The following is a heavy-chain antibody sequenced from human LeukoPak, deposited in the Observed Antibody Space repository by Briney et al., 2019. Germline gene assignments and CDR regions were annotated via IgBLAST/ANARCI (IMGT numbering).Heavy chain of an antibody. J-gene: IGHJ6*03. Sequence: GGSLRLSCAASGFTFSSHGMHWVRQAPGKGLEWVAVIWFDGSNKDYADSVKGRFTISRDNSKNTLYLQMNSLRAEDTALYHCARDPRSRGWYYYMDVWGKGTTVTVSS. CDR2: IWFDGSNK. V-gene: IGHV3-33*01. CDR3: ARDPRSRGWYYYMDV. CDR1: GFTFSSHG. D-gene: IGHD2-15*01.